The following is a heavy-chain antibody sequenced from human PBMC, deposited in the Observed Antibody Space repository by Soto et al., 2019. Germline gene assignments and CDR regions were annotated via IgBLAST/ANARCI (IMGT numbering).Heavy chain of an antibody. V-gene: IGHV3-30-3*01. D-gene: IGHD5-12*01. J-gene: IGHJ4*01. CDR1: GFTFSSYA. CDR2: ISYDGSNK. CDR3: ASIEPPGGYALYVDY. Sequence: QVQLVESGGGVVQPGRSLRLSCAASGFTFSSYAMHWVRQAPGKGLEWVAVISYDGSNKYYADSVKGRFTISRDNSKNTLYLQMNSLRAENTAVYYCASIEPPGGYALYVDYWGHGTLVTVS.